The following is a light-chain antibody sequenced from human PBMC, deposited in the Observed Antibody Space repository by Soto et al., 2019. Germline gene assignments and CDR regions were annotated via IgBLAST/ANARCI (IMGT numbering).Light chain of an antibody. V-gene: IGLV7-46*01. CDR1: TGVVTNDHF. CDR3: FLSYPDARPWV. Sequence: QAVVTQEPSLTVSPGGTVTLTCGSSTGVVTNDHFPYWFQQKPGQAPRTLIYDTNNKHSWTPARFSGSLLGGKAALTLSGAQPEDEADSYCFLSYPDARPWVFGGGTKLTVL. CDR2: DTN. J-gene: IGLJ3*02.